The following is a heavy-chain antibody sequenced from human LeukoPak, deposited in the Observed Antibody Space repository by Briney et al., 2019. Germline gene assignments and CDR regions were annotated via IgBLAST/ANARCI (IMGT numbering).Heavy chain of an antibody. CDR2: IYSGGST. CDR3: GGIVGGGAFDI. V-gene: IGHV3-66*01. CDR1: GFTVNSNY. J-gene: IGHJ3*02. Sequence: GGSLRLSCPASGFTVNSNYMSWVRQAPGQGLEWVSVIYSGGSTYHADSLKGRFTISRDNSKNTLYLQMNSLGDEDTAVYYWGGIVGGGAFDIWGQGTMVTVSS. D-gene: IGHD1-26*01.